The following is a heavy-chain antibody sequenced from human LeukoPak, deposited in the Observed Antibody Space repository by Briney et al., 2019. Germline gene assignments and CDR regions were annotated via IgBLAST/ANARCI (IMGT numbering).Heavy chain of an antibody. Sequence: GGSLRLSCAASGFTFSSYGMHWVRQAPGKGLEWVAYIQFDGSNEQYADSVKGRFSISRDSSKNILYLQMNSLRAEDTAVYYCARDRCSNGIGCYYYYMDVWGKGTTVTISS. CDR2: IQFDGSNE. V-gene: IGHV3-30*02. CDR1: GFTFSSYG. D-gene: IGHD2-8*01. CDR3: ARDRCSNGIGCYYYYMDV. J-gene: IGHJ6*03.